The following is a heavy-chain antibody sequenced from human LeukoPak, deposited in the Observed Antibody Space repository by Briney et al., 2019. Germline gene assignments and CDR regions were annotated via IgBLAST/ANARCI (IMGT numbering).Heavy chain of an antibody. Sequence: ASVKVSCKVSGHTLTELSMHWVRQAPGQGLEWMGWINPNSGGTNYAQKFQGRVTVTRDTSISTAYMELSRLRSDDTAVYYCARGRKYYDTSGYHAFDIWGQGTMVTVSS. CDR2: INPNSGGT. CDR1: GHTLTELS. V-gene: IGHV1-2*02. J-gene: IGHJ3*02. D-gene: IGHD3-22*01. CDR3: ARGRKYYDTSGYHAFDI.